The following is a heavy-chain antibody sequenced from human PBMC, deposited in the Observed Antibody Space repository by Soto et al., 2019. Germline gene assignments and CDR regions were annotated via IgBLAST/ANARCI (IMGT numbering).Heavy chain of an antibody. D-gene: IGHD6-6*01. J-gene: IGHJ3*02. Sequence: GGSLRLSCAASGFTFSDYYMSWIRQAPGKGLGWVSYISSSSYTNYADSVKGRFTISRDNAKNSLYLQMNSLRAEDTAVYYCARDGSSDAFDIWGQGTMVTVSS. CDR1: GFTFSDYY. V-gene: IGHV3-11*06. CDR2: ISSSSYT. CDR3: ARDGSSDAFDI.